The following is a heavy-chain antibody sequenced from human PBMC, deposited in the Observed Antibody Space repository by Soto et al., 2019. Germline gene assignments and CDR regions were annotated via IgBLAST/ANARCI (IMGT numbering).Heavy chain of an antibody. D-gene: IGHD2-21*02. V-gene: IGHV3-11*05. J-gene: IGHJ4*02. CDR1: GFTFSDHY. Sequence: QVQLVESGGGLVKHGGSLRLSCAASGFTFSDHYMSWIRRAPGKGLESVSYISGSSSDTNYADSVKGGFTLSRDNAKKILDMEMNNLRAEDMAVYYGAAGPRRLSDWGQGKLVTVAS. CDR3: AAGPRRLSD. CDR2: ISGSSSDT.